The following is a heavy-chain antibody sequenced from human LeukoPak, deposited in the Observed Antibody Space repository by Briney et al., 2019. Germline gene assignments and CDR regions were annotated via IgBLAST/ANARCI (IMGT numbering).Heavy chain of an antibody. CDR3: AREDPQTTVPEGMDV. Sequence: KASETLSLTCTVSGGSISYYYWSWIRQSPGKGLEWIGYIYYSGTTNYNPSLKGRVTISVDTSKNQFSLQLRSVTAADTAVYFCAREDPQTTVPEGMDVWGQGTTVTVSS. V-gene: IGHV4-59*01. D-gene: IGHD4-17*01. CDR1: GGSISYYY. J-gene: IGHJ6*02. CDR2: IYYSGTT.